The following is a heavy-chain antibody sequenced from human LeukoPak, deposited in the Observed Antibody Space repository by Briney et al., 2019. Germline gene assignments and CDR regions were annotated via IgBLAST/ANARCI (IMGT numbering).Heavy chain of an antibody. D-gene: IGHD1-26*01. CDR1: GFTVNSHY. CDR2: IYDGGTT. J-gene: IGHJ4*02. V-gene: IGHV3-53*01. Sequence: PGGSLRLSCAASGFTVNSHYMSWVRQALGKGLEWISIIYDGGTTSYEDSVKGRFTISRDNSNNILYLQMSSLRAEDTAVYYCATVAGGTYHFDLWGQGALVTVSS. CDR3: ATVAGGTYHFDL.